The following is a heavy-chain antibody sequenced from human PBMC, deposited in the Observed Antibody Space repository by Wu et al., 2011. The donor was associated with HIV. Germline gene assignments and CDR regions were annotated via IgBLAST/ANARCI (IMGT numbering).Heavy chain of an antibody. CDR3: ARDSVIAAGQAVRSNSGWYHPLDY. D-gene: IGHD6-19*01. CDR2: INPNSGGT. V-gene: IGHV1-2*02. Sequence: QVQVVQSGAEVKKLGASVKVSCKASGYTFTGYYMHWVRQAPGQGLEWMGWINPNSGGTKYAQKFQGRLTMTRDTSISTAYMELSRLRSDDTAMYYCARDSVIAAGQAVRSNSGWYHPLDYWGQGSLVTVSS. J-gene: IGHJ4*02. CDR1: GYTFTGYY.